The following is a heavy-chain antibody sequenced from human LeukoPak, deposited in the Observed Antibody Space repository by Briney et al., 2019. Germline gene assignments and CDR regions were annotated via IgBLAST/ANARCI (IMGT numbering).Heavy chain of an antibody. CDR3: ARPHYDFWSGYYLAFDY. CDR1: GYSISSGYY. V-gene: IGHV4-38-2*02. CDR2: IYHSGST. Sequence: SETLSLTCTVSGYSISSGYYWGWIRQPPGKGLEWIGSIYHSGSTYYNPSLKSRVTISVDTSKNQFSLKLSSVTAADTAVYYCARPHYDFWSGYYLAFDYWGQGTLVTVSS. D-gene: IGHD3-3*01. J-gene: IGHJ4*02.